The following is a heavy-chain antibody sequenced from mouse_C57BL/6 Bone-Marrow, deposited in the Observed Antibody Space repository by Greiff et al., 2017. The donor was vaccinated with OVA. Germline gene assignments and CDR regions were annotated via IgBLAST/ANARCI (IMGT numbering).Heavy chain of an antibody. V-gene: IGHV1-55*01. Sequence: VQLQQPGAELVKPGASVKMSCKASGYTFTSYWITWVKQRPGQGLEWIGDIYPGSGSTNYNEKFKSKATLTVDKSSSTAYMQLSSLTSEDSAVYYCARDYDYFDYWGQGTTLTVSS. J-gene: IGHJ2*01. CDR2: IYPGSGST. CDR3: ARDYDYFDY. D-gene: IGHD2-4*01. CDR1: GYTFTSYW.